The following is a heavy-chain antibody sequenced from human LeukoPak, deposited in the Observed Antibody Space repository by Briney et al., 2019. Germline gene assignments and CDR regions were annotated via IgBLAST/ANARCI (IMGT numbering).Heavy chain of an antibody. V-gene: IGHV4-59*02. D-gene: IGHD1-7*01. CDR1: GGSVNGYY. CDR2: IHYSGLT. CDR3: ARDPPEDEWNSLDA. Sequence: PSETLSLTCTVSGGSVNGYYWNWIRQAPGKGLEWIGFIHYSGLTVYSPSLQSRVSMSVDTSRNQFSLDLSSVTAADTALYYCARDPPEDEWNSLDAWGQGILVTVSS. J-gene: IGHJ5*02.